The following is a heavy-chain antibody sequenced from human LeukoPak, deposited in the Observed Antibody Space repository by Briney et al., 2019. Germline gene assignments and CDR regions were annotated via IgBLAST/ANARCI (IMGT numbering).Heavy chain of an antibody. V-gene: IGHV3-74*01. Sequence: QPGGSLRLSCAASGFTFSSYWMHWVRQAPGKGLVWVSRINSDGSSTSYADSVKGRFTISRDNAKNTLYLQMNSLRAGDTAVYYCARGDYYDSSGYHDYWGQGTLVTVSS. CDR2: INSDGSST. CDR1: GFTFSSYW. D-gene: IGHD3-22*01. CDR3: ARGDYYDSSGYHDY. J-gene: IGHJ4*02.